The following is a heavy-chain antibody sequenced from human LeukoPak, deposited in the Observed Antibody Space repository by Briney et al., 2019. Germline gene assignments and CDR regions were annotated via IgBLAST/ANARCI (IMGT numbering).Heavy chain of an antibody. CDR2: ISYDGSNK. J-gene: IGHJ4*02. Sequence: GGSLRLSCAASGFTFSSFAMHWVRQAPGRGLEWVAVISYDGSNKYYADSVKGRFTISRDNSKNTLYLQMNSLRAEDTAVYYCARDDYWGQGTLVTVSS. V-gene: IGHV3-30*04. CDR1: GFTFSSFA. CDR3: ARDDY.